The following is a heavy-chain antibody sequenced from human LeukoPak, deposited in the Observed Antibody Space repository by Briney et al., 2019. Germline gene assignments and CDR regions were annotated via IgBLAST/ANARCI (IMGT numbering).Heavy chain of an antibody. J-gene: IGHJ4*02. CDR1: GGSISSGSYY. V-gene: IGHV4-61*02. CDR3: ARSEYSSSWWFSY. Sequence: SETLSLTCAVSGGSISSGSYYWSWIRQPAGKGLEWIGRIYTSGSTHYNPSLKSRVTISVDTSKNQFSLKLSSVTAADTAVYYCARSEYSSSWWFSYWGQGTLVTVSS. D-gene: IGHD6-6*01. CDR2: IYTSGST.